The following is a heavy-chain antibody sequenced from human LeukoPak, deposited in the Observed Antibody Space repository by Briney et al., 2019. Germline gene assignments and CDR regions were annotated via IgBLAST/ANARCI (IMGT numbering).Heavy chain of an antibody. D-gene: IGHD5-12*01. Sequence: GESLKISCKASGYSFTNYWIGWVRQMPGKGLEWMGIIYPGDSDTRYSPSFQGQVTISADKSISTAYLQWSSLKASDTAMYYCARSDPDIVANYFDYWGQGTLVTVSS. CDR2: IYPGDSDT. V-gene: IGHV5-51*01. CDR3: ARSDPDIVANYFDY. J-gene: IGHJ4*02. CDR1: GYSFTNYW.